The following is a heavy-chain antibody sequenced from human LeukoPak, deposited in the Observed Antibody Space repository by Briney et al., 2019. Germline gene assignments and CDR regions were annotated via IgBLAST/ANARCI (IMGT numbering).Heavy chain of an antibody. Sequence: PGRSLRLSCAASGFTFSSYAMHWVRQAPGKGPEWVAVISYDGSNKYYADSVKGRFTISRDNSKNTLYLQMNSLRAEDTAVYYCATHDSSGPEGGYWGQGTLVTVSS. CDR1: GFTFSSYA. V-gene: IGHV3-30-3*01. D-gene: IGHD3-22*01. CDR3: ATHDSSGPEGGY. CDR2: ISYDGSNK. J-gene: IGHJ4*02.